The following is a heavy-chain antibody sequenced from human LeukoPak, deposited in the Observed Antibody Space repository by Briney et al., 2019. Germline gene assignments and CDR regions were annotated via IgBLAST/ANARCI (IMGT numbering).Heavy chain of an antibody. V-gene: IGHV3-74*01. CDR1: GFTFSNYW. D-gene: IGHD6-19*01. CDR2: INSDGSTT. Sequence: GGSLRLSCAASGFTFSNYWMHWVRQAPGKGLVWVSRINSDGSTTNYADSVKGRFTISRDNAKNTLYLQMSSLRPEDTAVYYCAREGYSSAYIAYWGQGTLVTVSS. J-gene: IGHJ4*02. CDR3: AREGYSSAYIAY.